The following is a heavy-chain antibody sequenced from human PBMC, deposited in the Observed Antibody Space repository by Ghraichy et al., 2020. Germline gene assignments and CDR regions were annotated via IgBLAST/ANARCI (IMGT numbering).Heavy chain of an antibody. Sequence: GSLRLSCVASGFTFSSYWMSWVRQAPGKGLELVGNIKQDGSEQYYVDSVKGRFTISRDNTKNSLYLQMDSLRAEDTAVYYCARGRLWDISAASSWGQGPRVIFSS. CDR2: IKQDGSEQ. D-gene: IGHD6-25*01. CDR1: GFTFSSYW. V-gene: IGHV3-7*01. CDR3: ARGRLWDISAASS. J-gene: IGHJ4*02.